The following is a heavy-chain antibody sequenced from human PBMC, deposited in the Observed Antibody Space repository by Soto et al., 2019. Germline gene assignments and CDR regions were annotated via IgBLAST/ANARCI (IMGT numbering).Heavy chain of an antibody. Sequence: QVQLVQSGAEVKKPGASVKVSCKASGNTFSDYFMWWFRQAPGQGLERIGWVSPNGGGTEYAQKCQGRVTVTRDTSTAYMELSRLTSDDTAVYYCATAAYGEPHNYWGQGTLVTVSS. CDR3: ATAAYGEPHNY. J-gene: IGHJ1*01. CDR1: GNTFSDYF. CDR2: VSPNGGGT. D-gene: IGHD3-10*01. V-gene: IGHV1-2*02.